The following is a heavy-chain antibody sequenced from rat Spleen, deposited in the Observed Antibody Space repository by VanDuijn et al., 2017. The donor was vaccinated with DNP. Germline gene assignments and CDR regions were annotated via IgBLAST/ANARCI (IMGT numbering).Heavy chain of an antibody. J-gene: IGHJ2*01. CDR1: GFTFSAYY. D-gene: IGHD4-3*01. CDR2: IGSPAYAP. V-gene: IGHV5-22*01. Sequence: EVQLVESGGGLVQPGRSLKLSCAASGFTFSAYYMAWVRQAPAKGLEWVAYIGSPAYAPYYTDSVKGRFAISRGNAKSTLYLQMNSLRSEDMATYYCVRWNSGHFDYWSQGVMVTVSS. CDR3: VRWNSGHFDY.